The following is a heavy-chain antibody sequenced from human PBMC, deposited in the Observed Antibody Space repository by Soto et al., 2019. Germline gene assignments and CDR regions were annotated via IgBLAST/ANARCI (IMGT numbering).Heavy chain of an antibody. V-gene: IGHV3-21*01. CDR3: ARDGAFHYYYYGMDV. D-gene: IGHD4-17*01. CDR1: GVTVKSSS. CDR2: ISSSSSYI. J-gene: IGHJ6*02. Sequence: PWGSIEICRAACGVTVKSSSVDGVLQKKGKGLEWVSSISSSSSYIYYADSVKGRFTISRDNAKNSLYLQMNSLRAEDTAVYYCARDGAFHYYYYGMDVWGQATTVTVSS.